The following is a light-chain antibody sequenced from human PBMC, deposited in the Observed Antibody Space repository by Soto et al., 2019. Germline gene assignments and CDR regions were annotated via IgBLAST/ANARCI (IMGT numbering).Light chain of an antibody. V-gene: IGLV2-14*01. CDR3: SSYTSSSSVA. CDR1: SSDVGGYNY. CDR2: EVS. Sequence: QSVLTQPASVSGSPGQSITISCTGTSSDVGGYNYVSWYQQHPGKAPKLMIYEVSNRPSGVSNRFSGSKSGNAASLTISGLQAEDEAHYYCSSYTSSSSVAFGGGTQLTVL. J-gene: IGLJ2*01.